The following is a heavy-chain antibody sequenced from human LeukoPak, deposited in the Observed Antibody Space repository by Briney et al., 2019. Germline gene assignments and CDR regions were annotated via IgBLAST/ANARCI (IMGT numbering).Heavy chain of an antibody. V-gene: IGHV4-39*01. CDR3: AFLLPDSHCSSTSCYPYYMDV. D-gene: IGHD2-2*01. Sequence: PSETLSLTCTVSGGSISSSSYYWGWIRQPPGKGLEWIGSIYYSGSTYYNPSLKSRVTISVDTSKNQFSLKLSSVTAADTAVYYCAFLLPDSHCSSTSCYPYYMDVWGKGTTVTVSS. J-gene: IGHJ6*03. CDR2: IYYSGST. CDR1: GGSISSSSYY.